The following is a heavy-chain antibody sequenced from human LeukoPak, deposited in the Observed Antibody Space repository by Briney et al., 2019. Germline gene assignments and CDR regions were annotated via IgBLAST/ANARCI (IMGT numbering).Heavy chain of an antibody. CDR1: GXSXXTSGGG. Sequence: CTXXGXSXXTSGGGVGWIRQPPGKALEWLALIYWDDDKRYSPSLKSRLTITKDTSKNQVVLTMTNMDPVDTATYYCARRLVTATRAEYFQHWGQGTLVTVSS. CDR3: ARRLVTATRAEYFQH. CDR2: IYWDDDK. V-gene: IGHV2-5*02. J-gene: IGHJ1*01. D-gene: IGHD2-21*02.